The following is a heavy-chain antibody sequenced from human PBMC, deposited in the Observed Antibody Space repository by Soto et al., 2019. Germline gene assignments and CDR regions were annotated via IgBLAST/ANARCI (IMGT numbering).Heavy chain of an antibody. CDR3: ESTY. Sequence: EVQLVESGGGLVQPGGSLRLSCAASGFTVSSNYMNWVRQAPGKGLEWVSIIYSGGSTYYAASVKCRFTTSRDNSKNTLYRQMNSLIAEDTAVYYCESTYWVQGTLVTVSS. D-gene: IGHD4-17*01. CDR2: IYSGGST. V-gene: IGHV3-66*01. J-gene: IGHJ4*02. CDR1: GFTVSSNY.